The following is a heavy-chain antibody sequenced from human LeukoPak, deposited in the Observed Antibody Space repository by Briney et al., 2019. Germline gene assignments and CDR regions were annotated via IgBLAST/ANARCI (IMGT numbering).Heavy chain of an antibody. J-gene: IGHJ5*02. D-gene: IGHD5-24*01. CDR2: ISSTSTYI. CDR3: AKKAGRDGDKTTLTHNWFDP. Sequence: PGGSLRLSCAASGFTFSSYSMNWVRQAPGKGLEWVSSISSTSTYIYYADSVKGRFTISRDNSKNTLYLQMNSLRAEDAAVYYCAKKAGRDGDKTTLTHNWFDPWGQGTLVTVSS. CDR1: GFTFSSYS. V-gene: IGHV3-21*01.